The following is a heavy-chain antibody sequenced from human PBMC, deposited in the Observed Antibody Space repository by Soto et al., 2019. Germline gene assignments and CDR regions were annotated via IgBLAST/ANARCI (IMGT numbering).Heavy chain of an antibody. CDR1: GYNFTTDW. J-gene: IGHJ6*02. D-gene: IGHD3-16*01. CDR2: IDPTDSYT. V-gene: IGHV5-10-1*01. Sequence: GESLKISCKCSGYNFTTDWISWVRQMPGKGLEWMGRIDPTDSYTKYSTSFEGHVTISDDKSISTAYLQWSSLKASDSAVYYCARLSRASFALDVWGQGTTVTVSS. CDR3: ARLSRASFALDV.